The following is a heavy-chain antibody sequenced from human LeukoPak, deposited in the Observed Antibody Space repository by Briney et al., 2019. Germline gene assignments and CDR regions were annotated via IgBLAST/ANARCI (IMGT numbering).Heavy chain of an antibody. J-gene: IGHJ4*02. CDR2: IRQDGIEK. Sequence: GGSLRLSCAASGFIFSSHWMSWVRRAPGKGLEWVAHIRQDGIEKQYLDSVRGRFTISRDSTKNSMYLQMDRLRDEDTAVYCCARAGRSFYGGSSDYWGQGTLVTVSS. V-gene: IGHV3-7*01. D-gene: IGHD4-23*01. CDR3: ARAGRSFYGGSSDY. CDR1: GFIFSSHW.